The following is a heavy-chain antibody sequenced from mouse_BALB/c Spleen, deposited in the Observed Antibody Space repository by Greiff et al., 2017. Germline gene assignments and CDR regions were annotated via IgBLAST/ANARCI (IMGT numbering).Heavy chain of an antibody. CDR3: ARQGYGSRYFDV. CDR2: ISTYYGNT. CDR1: GYTFTDYA. J-gene: IGHJ1*01. V-gene: IGHV1S137*01. Sequence: QVQLQQSGPELVRPGASVKISCKGSGYTFTDYAMHWVKQSHGKSLEWIGVISTYYGNTNYNQKFKGKATMTVDKSSSTTYMELARLTSEDSAIYYCARQGYGSRYFDVWGAGTTVTVSS. D-gene: IGHD1-1*01.